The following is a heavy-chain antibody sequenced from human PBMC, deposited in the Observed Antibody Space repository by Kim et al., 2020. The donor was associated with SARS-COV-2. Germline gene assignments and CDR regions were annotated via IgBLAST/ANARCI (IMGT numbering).Heavy chain of an antibody. CDR3: ARDLLVPAAMFSAFDI. CDR2: IIPIFGTA. V-gene: IGHV1-69*13. J-gene: IGHJ3*02. Sequence: SVKVSCKASGGTFSSYAISWVRQAPGQGLEWMGGIIPIFGTANYAQKFQGRVTITADESTSTAYMELSSLRSEDTAVYYCARDLLVPAAMFSAFDIWGQGTMVTVSS. D-gene: IGHD2-2*01. CDR1: GGTFSSYA.